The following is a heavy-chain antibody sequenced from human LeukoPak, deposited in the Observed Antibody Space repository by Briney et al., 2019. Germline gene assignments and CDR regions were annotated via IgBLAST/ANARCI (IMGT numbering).Heavy chain of an antibody. D-gene: IGHD3-3*02. Sequence: PSETLSLTCTVSGGSISTYYWSWIRQPPGKGLEWIGYIYYSGSTGYTPSLKSRVTISVDTSKNQFSLKLRSVTAADTAVYYCARGHYLFDPWGQGTLVTVSS. CDR1: GGSISTYY. CDR2: IYYSGST. CDR3: ARGHYLFDP. J-gene: IGHJ5*02. V-gene: IGHV4-59*01.